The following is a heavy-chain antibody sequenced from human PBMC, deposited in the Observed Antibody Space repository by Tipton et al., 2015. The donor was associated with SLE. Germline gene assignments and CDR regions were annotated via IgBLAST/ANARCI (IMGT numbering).Heavy chain of an antibody. V-gene: IGHV4-4*07. D-gene: IGHD2-2*01. CDR2: IYTSGAT. J-gene: IGHJ4*02. Sequence: LRLSCNVSGVSISSSYWSWIRQPAGKGLEWIGRIYTSGATDDNPSLKSRVTMSVDMSKNQIFLKMTSVTAADSAVYYCVVCSPSSCAYFDYWGQGRLVTVSS. CDR1: GVSISSSY. CDR3: VVCSPSSCAYFDY.